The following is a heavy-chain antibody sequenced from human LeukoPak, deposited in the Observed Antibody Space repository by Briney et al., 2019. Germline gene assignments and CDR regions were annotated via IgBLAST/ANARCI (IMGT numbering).Heavy chain of an antibody. V-gene: IGHV1-69*06. J-gene: IGHJ1*01. CDR2: IIPIFGTA. D-gene: IGHD6-19*01. CDR3: ARGNSSGSKYFQH. CDR1: GGTFSSYA. Sequence: LVKVSCKASGGTFSSYAISWVRQAPGQGLEWMGGIIPIFGTANYAQKFQGRVTITADKSTSTAYMELSSLRSEDAAVYYCARGNSSGSKYFQHWGQGTLVTVSS.